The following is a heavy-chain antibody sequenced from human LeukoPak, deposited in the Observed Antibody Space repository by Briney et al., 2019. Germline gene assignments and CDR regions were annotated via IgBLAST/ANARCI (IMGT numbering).Heavy chain of an antibody. J-gene: IGHJ3*02. CDR3: AKGRGSYRRPPNAFDI. Sequence: GASVKVSCKASGGTFNSYAISWVRQAPGQGLEWMGGIIPIFGTANYAQKFQGRVTITADESTSTAYMELSSLRSEDTAVYYCAKGRGSYRRPPNAFDIWGQGTMVTVSS. V-gene: IGHV1-69*13. CDR2: IIPIFGTA. CDR1: GGTFNSYA. D-gene: IGHD1-26*01.